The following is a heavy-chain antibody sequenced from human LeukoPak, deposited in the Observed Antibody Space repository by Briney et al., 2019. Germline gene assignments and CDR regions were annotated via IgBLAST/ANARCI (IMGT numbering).Heavy chain of an antibody. J-gene: IGHJ5*02. V-gene: IGHV4-34*01. CDR1: GFTFSSYS. Sequence: PGGSLRLSCAASGFTFSSYSMNWVRQPPGKGLEWIGEINHSGSTNYNPSLKSRVTISVDTSKNQFSLKLSSVTAADTAVYYCARGPQKLFYDFWSGYHGSWFDPWGQGTLVTVSS. CDR2: INHSGST. CDR3: ARGPQKLFYDFWSGYHGSWFDP. D-gene: IGHD3-3*01.